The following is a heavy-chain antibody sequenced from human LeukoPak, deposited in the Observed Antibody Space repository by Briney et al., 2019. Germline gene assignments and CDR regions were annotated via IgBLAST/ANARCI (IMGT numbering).Heavy chain of an antibody. CDR2: INTNTGNP. V-gene: IGHV7-4-1*02. Sequence: PRASVKVSCKASGYTFTSYAMNWVRQAPGQGLEWMGWINTNTGNPTYAQGFTGRFVFSLDTSVSTAYLQISSLKAEDTAVYYCARVDYYYDSSGYEGYWGQGTLVTVSS. D-gene: IGHD3-22*01. CDR3: ARVDYYYDSSGYEGY. CDR1: GYTFTSYA. J-gene: IGHJ4*02.